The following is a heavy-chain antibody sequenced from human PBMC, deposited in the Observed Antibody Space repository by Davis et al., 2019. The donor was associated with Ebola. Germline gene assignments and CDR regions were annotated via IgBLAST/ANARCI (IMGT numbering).Heavy chain of an antibody. V-gene: IGHV4-59*01. CDR3: ARDRGGVDTVMVWDWYFDL. J-gene: IGHJ2*01. CDR2: IYYSGST. CDR1: GGSISSYY. Sequence: MPSETLSLTCTVSGGSISSYYWSWIRQPPGKGLEWIGYIYYSGSTNYNPSLKSRVTISVDTSKNQFSLKLSSVTAADTAVYYCARDRGGVDTVMVWDWYFDLWGRGTLVTVSS. D-gene: IGHD5-18*01.